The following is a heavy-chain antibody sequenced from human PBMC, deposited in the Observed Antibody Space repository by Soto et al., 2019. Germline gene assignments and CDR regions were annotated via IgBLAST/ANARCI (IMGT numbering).Heavy chain of an antibody. V-gene: IGHV3-30-3*01. Sequence: GGSLRLSCAASGFTFSSYAMHWVRQAPGKGLEWVAVISYDGSNKYYADSVKGRFTISRDNSKNTLHLQMSSLRAEDTAVYYCARDQYSSGWYTNLDYWGQGTLVTVSS. CDR2: ISYDGSNK. CDR1: GFTFSSYA. J-gene: IGHJ4*02. CDR3: ARDQYSSGWYTNLDY. D-gene: IGHD6-19*01.